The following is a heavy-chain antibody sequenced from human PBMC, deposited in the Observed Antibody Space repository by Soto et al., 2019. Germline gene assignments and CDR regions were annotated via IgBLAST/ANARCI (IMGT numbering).Heavy chain of an antibody. CDR3: VHTVMVHTITGGHYFDY. CDR1: AFSLSTNGVG. V-gene: IGHV2-5*01. Sequence: TLVNPTQTLTLTCTFSAFSLSTNGVGVGWIRQPPGKPLEWLAVIYWNEDKRYSRSLKSRLSITKDTSKNQVVLTMTTMDPVDTATYYCVHTVMVHTITGGHYFDYWGQGILVTVSS. J-gene: IGHJ4*02. D-gene: IGHD2-8*01. CDR2: IYWNEDK.